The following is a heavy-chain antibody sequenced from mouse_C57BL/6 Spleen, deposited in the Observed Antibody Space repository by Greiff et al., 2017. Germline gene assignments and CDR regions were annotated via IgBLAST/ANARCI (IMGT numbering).Heavy chain of an antibody. CDR3: ARSGYSNYPYAMDY. CDR2: IYPGDGDT. CDR1: GYAFSSSW. J-gene: IGHJ4*01. D-gene: IGHD2-5*01. V-gene: IGHV1-82*01. Sequence: QVQLQQSGPELVKPGASVKISCKASGYAFSSSWMNWVKRRPGKGLEWIGRIYPGDGDTNYNGKFKGKATLTADKSSSTAYMQLSSLTSEDSAVYFCARSGYSNYPYAMDYWGQGTSVTVSS.